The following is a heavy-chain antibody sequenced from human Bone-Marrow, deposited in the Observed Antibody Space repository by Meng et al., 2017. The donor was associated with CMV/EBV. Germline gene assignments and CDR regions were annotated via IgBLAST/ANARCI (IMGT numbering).Heavy chain of an antibody. CDR3: AKDPERRRVAGYGPLDI. CDR2: ISSSGSTK. D-gene: IGHD6-19*01. Sequence: GESLKISCAASGFTFSTYEMNWVRQAPGKGLEWVSYISSSGSTKYYADSVKGRFTISRDNAKNSLYLQMNSLRAEDTAVYYCAKDPERRRVAGYGPLDIWGQGTLVTVSS. J-gene: IGHJ3*02. V-gene: IGHV3-48*03. CDR1: GFTFSTYE.